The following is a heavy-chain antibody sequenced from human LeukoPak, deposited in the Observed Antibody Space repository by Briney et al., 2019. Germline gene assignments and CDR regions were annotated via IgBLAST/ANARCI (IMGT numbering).Heavy chain of an antibody. CDR3: ARDQYYDFWSGYYLFDY. J-gene: IGHJ4*02. V-gene: IGHV3-21*01. CDR1: GFTFSSYS. D-gene: IGHD3-3*01. CDR2: ISSSSSYI. Sequence: GGSLRLSCAASGFTFSSYSMNWVRQAQGKGLEWVSSISSSSSYIYYADSVKGRFTISRDNAKNSLYLQMNSLRAEDTAVYYCARDQYYDFWSGYYLFDYWGQGTLVTVSS.